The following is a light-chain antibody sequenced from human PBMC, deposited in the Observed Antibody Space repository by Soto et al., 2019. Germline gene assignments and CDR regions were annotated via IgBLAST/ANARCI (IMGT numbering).Light chain of an antibody. Sequence: DIHLTQSPSFLSASVGDRVTITCRASQGISSYLAWYQQKPGKAPKLLIYEASTLQSGVPSRFSGSGSGTEFTLTISSLQPEDFATYYCKQLERYPTATFCGGTKVEIK. V-gene: IGKV1-9*01. CDR3: KQLERYPTAT. J-gene: IGKJ4*01. CDR1: QGISSY. CDR2: EAS.